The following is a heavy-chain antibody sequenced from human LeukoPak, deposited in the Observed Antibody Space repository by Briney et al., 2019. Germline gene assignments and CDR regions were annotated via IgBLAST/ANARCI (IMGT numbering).Heavy chain of an antibody. V-gene: IGHV3-33*08. Sequence: GRPLRLSCAASGFTFSSHSMHWVRQAPGKGLEWVAVIWHDGSNRYYVESVRGRFTISRDNSKNTLYLQMNGLRAEDTAVYYCARDRRPEIYLDYWGQGTLVTVSS. CDR1: GFTFSSHS. CDR3: ARDRRPEIYLDY. CDR2: IWHDGSNR. J-gene: IGHJ4*02.